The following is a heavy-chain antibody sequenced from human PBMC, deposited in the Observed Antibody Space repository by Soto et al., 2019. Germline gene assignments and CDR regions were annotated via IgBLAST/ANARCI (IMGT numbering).Heavy chain of an antibody. J-gene: IGHJ3*02. CDR3: VRGNRGFDM. D-gene: IGHD5-12*01. CDR1: GFTFSDHY. V-gene: IGHV3-72*01. CDR2: SRKKARGHTT. Sequence: EVQLVESGGGLVQPGESLRLSCAVSGFTFSDHYMDWVRQVPGKGVEGIGRSRKKARGHTTEYAASERGRFSISREDTKKLLNEQLNSLETEDTAVYHCVRGNRGFDMWGQETRVTVSS.